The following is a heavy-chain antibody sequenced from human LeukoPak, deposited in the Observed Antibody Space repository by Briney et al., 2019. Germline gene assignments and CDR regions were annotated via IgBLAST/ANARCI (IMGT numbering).Heavy chain of an antibody. V-gene: IGHV3-48*03. Sequence: PGGSLRLSCAASGFTFSGHEMNWVRQAPGKGLEWLSYISTTGGTIYYADSVEGRFTISRDNAKNSLYLQMNSLRAEDTAVYYCARADPYGDSTPDYWGQGTPVTVSS. D-gene: IGHD4-17*01. CDR2: ISTTGGTI. J-gene: IGHJ4*02. CDR3: ARADPYGDSTPDY. CDR1: GFTFSGHE.